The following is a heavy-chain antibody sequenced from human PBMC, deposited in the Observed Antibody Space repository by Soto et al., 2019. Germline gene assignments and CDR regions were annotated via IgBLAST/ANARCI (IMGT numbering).Heavy chain of an antibody. Sequence: QVQLVQSGAEVKKPGASVKVSCKASGYTFTSYAMHWVRQAPGQRLEWMGWINAGNGNTKYSQKLQGGVTITRATSASTAYMERSSLRSEDTAVYYCARDYTMVRRVIIRRFDPWGQGTLVTVSS. V-gene: IGHV1-3*01. CDR1: GYTFTSYA. D-gene: IGHD3-10*01. CDR3: ARDYTMVRRVIIRRFDP. CDR2: INAGNGNT. J-gene: IGHJ5*02.